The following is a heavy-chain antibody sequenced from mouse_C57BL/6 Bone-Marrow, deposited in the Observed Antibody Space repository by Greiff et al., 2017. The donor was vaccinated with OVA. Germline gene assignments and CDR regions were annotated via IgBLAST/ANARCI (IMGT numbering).Heavy chain of an antibody. CDR3: ARDYYSDWYFDV. CDR1: GFTFTDYY. D-gene: IGHD2-12*01. CDR2: VYPYNGGT. V-gene: IGHV1-36*01. Sequence: EVQRVESGPVLVKPGPSVKISCKASGFTFTDYYMHWVKQSHGKSLEWIGLVYPYNGGTSYNQKFKGKATLTVDTSSSTAYMELNSLTSEDSAVYYCARDYYSDWYFDVWGTGTTVTVSS. J-gene: IGHJ1*03.